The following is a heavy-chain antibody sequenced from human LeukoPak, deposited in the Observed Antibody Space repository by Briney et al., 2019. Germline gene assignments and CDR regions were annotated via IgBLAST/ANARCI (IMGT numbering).Heavy chain of an antibody. D-gene: IGHD1-1*01. V-gene: IGHV4-39*01. CDR2: NYYSGST. CDR1: GGSISSSSYY. J-gene: IGHJ4*02. CDR3: ARLSLESLDY. Sequence: PSEALSLTCTVSGGSISSSSYYWGWIRQPPGKGLEWIGSNYYSGSTYYNPSLKSRVTISVDTSKNQFSLKLSSVTAADTAVYYCARLSLESLDYWGQGSLVTVSS.